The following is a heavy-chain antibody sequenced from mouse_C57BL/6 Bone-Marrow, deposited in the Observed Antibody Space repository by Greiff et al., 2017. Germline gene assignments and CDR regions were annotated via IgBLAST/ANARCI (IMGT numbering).Heavy chain of an antibody. Sequence: VQLQQPGAELVKPGASVKLSCKASGYTFTSYWMQWVKRRPGQGLEWLGEIDPSASYTNYNQKFKGKATLTVDTSSSTAYMQLSSRTADDAAVYHCASGGDYGSSSYFDYWGQGTLSQSPQ. V-gene: IGHV1-50*01. CDR2: IDPSASYT. J-gene: IGHJ2*01. CDR3: ASGGDYGSSSYFDY. D-gene: IGHD1-1*01. CDR1: GYTFTSYW.